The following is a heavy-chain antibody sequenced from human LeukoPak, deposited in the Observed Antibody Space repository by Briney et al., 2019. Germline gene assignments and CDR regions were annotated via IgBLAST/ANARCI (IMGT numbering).Heavy chain of an antibody. CDR3: AKLDITRDFDY. CDR2: ISGGGGST. CDR1: GFTFSNYA. J-gene: IGHJ4*02. Sequence: GGSLRLSCATSGFTFSNYAMSWVRQAPGKGLGWVSTISGGGGSTYYADSVKGRFTISRENSKNTLYLQMNSLRAEDTAVYYCAKLDITRDFDYWGQGSLVTVSS. V-gene: IGHV3-23*01. D-gene: IGHD3-10*01.